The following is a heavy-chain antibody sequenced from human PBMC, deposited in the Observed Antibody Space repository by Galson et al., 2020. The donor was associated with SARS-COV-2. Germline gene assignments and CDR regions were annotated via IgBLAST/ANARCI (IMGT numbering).Heavy chain of an antibody. J-gene: IGHJ5*02. Sequence: GESLKISCAASGFSFSSQGMHWVRQAPGKGLEWVAVMWYDGSNKYYADSVRGRFSISRDNSKSTLYLQMNNLRAEDTAVYYCARDHYGDSAHDLWGQGTLVTVSS. D-gene: IGHD4-17*01. V-gene: IGHV3-33*01. CDR2: MWYDGSNK. CDR3: ARDHYGDSAHDL. CDR1: GFSFSSQG.